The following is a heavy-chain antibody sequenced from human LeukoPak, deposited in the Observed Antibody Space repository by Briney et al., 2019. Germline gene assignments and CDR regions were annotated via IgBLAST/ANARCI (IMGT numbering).Heavy chain of an antibody. J-gene: IGHJ4*02. CDR3: ARDRSGSYGY. D-gene: IGHD1-26*01. CDR1: GFAFSSYS. Sequence: GGSLRLSCAASGFAFSSYSMNWVRQAPGKGLEWVSSISSSSSYIYYADSVKGRFTISRDNAKNSLYLQMNSLRAEDTAVYYCARDRSGSYGYWGQGTLVTVSS. CDR2: ISSSSSYI. V-gene: IGHV3-21*01.